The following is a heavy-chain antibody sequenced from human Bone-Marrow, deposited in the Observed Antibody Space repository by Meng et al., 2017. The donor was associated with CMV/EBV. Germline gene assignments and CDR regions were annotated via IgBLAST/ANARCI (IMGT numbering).Heavy chain of an antibody. D-gene: IGHD6-19*01. J-gene: IGHJ4*02. Sequence: LSCAISGSSVSSNSGAWNWIRQSPSRGLEWLGRTYYRSKYYNDYAVSVKSRITINPNTSKNQFSLQLNSFTPEDTAVYYCARVSVAGRHFDYWGQGTLVTVSS. CDR2: TYYRSKYYN. V-gene: IGHV6-1*01. CDR3: ARVSVAGRHFDY. CDR1: GSSVSSNSGA.